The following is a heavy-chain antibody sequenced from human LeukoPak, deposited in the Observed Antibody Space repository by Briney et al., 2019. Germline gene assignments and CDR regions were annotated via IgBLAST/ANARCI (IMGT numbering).Heavy chain of an antibody. D-gene: IGHD2-2*02. V-gene: IGHV3-30-3*01. Sequence: GGSLRLSCAASGFTFSSYAMHWVRQAPGKGLEWVAVISYDGSNKYYADSVKGRFTISRNNSKNTLYLQMNSLRAEDTAVYYCARVKGPAAIGYYYYGMDVWGQGTTVTVSS. J-gene: IGHJ6*02. CDR2: ISYDGSNK. CDR1: GFTFSSYA. CDR3: ARVKGPAAIGYYYYGMDV.